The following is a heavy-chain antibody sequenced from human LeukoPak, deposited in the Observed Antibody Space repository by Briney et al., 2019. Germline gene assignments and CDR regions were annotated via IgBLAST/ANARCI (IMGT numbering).Heavy chain of an antibody. Sequence: GASVKVSCKASGYTFTSYGISWVRQAPGQGLEWMGWISAYNGNTNYAQKLQGRVTMTTDTSTSTAYMELRSLRSDDTAVYYCARNYYDSSGRSGFFDYWGQGTLVTVSS. CDR1: GYTFTSYG. CDR3: ARNYYDSSGRSGFFDY. J-gene: IGHJ4*02. V-gene: IGHV1-18*01. CDR2: ISAYNGNT. D-gene: IGHD3-22*01.